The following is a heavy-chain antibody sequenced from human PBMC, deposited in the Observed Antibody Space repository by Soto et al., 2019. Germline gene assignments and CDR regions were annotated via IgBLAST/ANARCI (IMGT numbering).Heavy chain of an antibody. CDR3: ARDPYGLYYFDY. CDR1: GFTFSSYA. D-gene: IGHD3-10*01. Sequence: RGSLRLSCAASGFTFSSYAMHWVRQAPGKGLEWVAVISYDGSNKYYADSVKGRFTISRDNSKNTLYLQMNSLRAEDTAVYYCARDPYGLYYFDYWGQGTLVTVSS. J-gene: IGHJ4*02. V-gene: IGHV3-30-3*01. CDR2: ISYDGSNK.